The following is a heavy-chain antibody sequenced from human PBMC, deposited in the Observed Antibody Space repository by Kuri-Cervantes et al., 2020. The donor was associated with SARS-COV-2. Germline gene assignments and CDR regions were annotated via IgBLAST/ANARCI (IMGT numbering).Heavy chain of an antibody. V-gene: IGHV4-39*07. CDR2: IYHSGST. CDR1: GVSVTTFGSY. Sequence: GSLRLSCTVSGVSVTTFGSYWTWIRQPPGKGLEWVGSIYHSGSTYYNPSLKSRVTISVDTSKNQFSLKLSSVTAADTAVYYCARTSYGSALYWGQGTLVTVSS. J-gene: IGHJ4*02. D-gene: IGHD3-10*01. CDR3: ARTSYGSALY.